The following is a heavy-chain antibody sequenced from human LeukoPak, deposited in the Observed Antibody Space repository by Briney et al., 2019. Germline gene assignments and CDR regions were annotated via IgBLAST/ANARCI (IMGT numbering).Heavy chain of an antibody. CDR1: GFTFSSYG. D-gene: IGHD5-24*01. CDR2: IRYDGSNK. CDR3: ASSIDGSRHRRFDY. Sequence: GGSLRLSCAASGFTFSSYGMHWVRQAPGKGLEWVAFIRYDGSNKYYADSVKGRFTISRDNSKNTLYLQMNSLRAEGTAVYYCASSIDGSRHRRFDYWGQGTLVTVSS. J-gene: IGHJ4*02. V-gene: IGHV3-30*02.